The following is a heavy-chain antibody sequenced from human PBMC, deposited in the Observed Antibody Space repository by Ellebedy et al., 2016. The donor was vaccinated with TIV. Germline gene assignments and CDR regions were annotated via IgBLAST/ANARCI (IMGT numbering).Heavy chain of an antibody. CDR2: IYYSGST. CDR1: GGSISSSSYY. J-gene: IGHJ4*02. CDR3: ARLTGYSYAYYFDY. V-gene: IGHV4-39*01. D-gene: IGHD5-18*01. Sequence: SETLSLTXTVSGGSISSSSYYWGWIRQPPGKGLEWIGSIYYSGSTYYNPSLKSRVTISVDTSKNQFSLKLSSVTAADTAVYYCARLTGYSYAYYFDYWGQGTLVTVSS.